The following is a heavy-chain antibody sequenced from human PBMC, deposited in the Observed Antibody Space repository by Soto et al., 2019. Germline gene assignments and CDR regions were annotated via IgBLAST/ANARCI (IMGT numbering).Heavy chain of an antibody. J-gene: IGHJ4*02. CDR3: ARGSGFVALPGELEDVKYDY. CDR2: INESGST. Sequence: QVQLQQWGAGLVKPSETLSLSCAVYGQSFSGHSWSWSRQPPGKGLEWIGEINESGSTCYNPSLNSRVTISTDTSKNQFSPKLSSVSAADTAAYFCARGSGFVALPGELEDVKYDYWGQGTLVNVSS. V-gene: IGHV4-34*01. CDR1: GQSFSGHS. D-gene: IGHD1-1*01.